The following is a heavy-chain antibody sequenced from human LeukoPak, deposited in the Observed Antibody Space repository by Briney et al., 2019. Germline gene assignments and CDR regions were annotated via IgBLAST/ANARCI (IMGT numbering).Heavy chain of an antibody. Sequence: GGSLRLSCAASGFTFSSYWMSWVRQAPGKGLEWVANIKQDGSEKYYVDSVKGRFTISRDNAKNSLYLKMNRLRAEDTAVYYCARDDFWSGYPAYYYYYMDVWGKGTTVTVSS. CDR3: ARDDFWSGYPAYYYYYMDV. D-gene: IGHD3-3*01. CDR2: IKQDGSEK. CDR1: GFTFSSYW. J-gene: IGHJ6*03. V-gene: IGHV3-7*01.